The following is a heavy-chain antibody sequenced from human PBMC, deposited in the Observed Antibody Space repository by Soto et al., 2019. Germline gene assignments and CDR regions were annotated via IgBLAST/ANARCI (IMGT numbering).Heavy chain of an antibody. CDR3: AKGSHSGTTVSLLDY. J-gene: IGHJ4*02. CDR1: GFTFSSYA. V-gene: IGHV3-30*18. D-gene: IGHD1-26*01. Sequence: QVQLVESGGGVVQPERSLRLSCVASGFTFSSYAMHWVRQAPGKGLEWVAVISYDGSNKYYADSVRGRFTISRDNPKNTLYVQINSLRVEDTAVYYCAKGSHSGTTVSLLDYWGQGTLVTVSS. CDR2: ISYDGSNK.